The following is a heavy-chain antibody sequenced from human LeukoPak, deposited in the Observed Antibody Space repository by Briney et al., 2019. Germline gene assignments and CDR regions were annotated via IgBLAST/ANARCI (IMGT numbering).Heavy chain of an antibody. V-gene: IGHV3-48*01. CDR1: GFTFSSYS. J-gene: IGHJ5*02. D-gene: IGHD3-16*01. Sequence: PGGSLRLSCAASGFTFSSYSMNWVRQAPGKGLEWVSYISSSSSTIYYADSVKGRFTISRENAKNSLYLQMNSLRAGDTAVYYCARARNGGSFDPWGQGTLVTVSS. CDR3: ARARNGGSFDP. CDR2: ISSSSSTI.